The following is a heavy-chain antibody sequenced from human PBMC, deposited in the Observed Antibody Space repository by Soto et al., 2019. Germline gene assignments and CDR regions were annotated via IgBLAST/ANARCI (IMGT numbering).Heavy chain of an antibody. V-gene: IGHV3-33*01. D-gene: IGHD2-2*01. CDR3: ARDPCFSCGSIPYLDK. Sequence: HVQLVESGGGVVQPGRSLRLSCAASGFTVSNTGMHWVRQAPGKGLEWVAVIWYAGNTKYYADSVRGRFTTSRDISKNKLFLQMDSLRPEDTAIYYCARDPCFSCGSIPYLDKWGQGTLVTVSS. CDR2: IWYAGNTK. CDR1: GFTVSNTG. J-gene: IGHJ4*02.